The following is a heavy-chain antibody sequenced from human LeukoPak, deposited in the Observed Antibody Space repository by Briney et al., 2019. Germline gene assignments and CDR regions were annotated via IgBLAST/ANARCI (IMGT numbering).Heavy chain of an antibody. D-gene: IGHD3-10*01. Sequence: SETLSLTCTVSGGSIYSYYWSWVRQPPGKGLEWIGYVYYSGSTNYNPSLKGRVTISVDTSESQFSLKLTSVTAADTAVYYCARYYYGSEWGSLDVWGQGTTVTVSS. CDR2: VYYSGST. V-gene: IGHV4-59*01. CDR1: GGSIYSYY. CDR3: ARYYYGSEWGSLDV. J-gene: IGHJ6*02.